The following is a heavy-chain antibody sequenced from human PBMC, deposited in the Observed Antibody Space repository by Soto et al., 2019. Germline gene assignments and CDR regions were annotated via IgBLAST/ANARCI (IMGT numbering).Heavy chain of an antibody. D-gene: IGHD2-15*01. J-gene: IGHJ4*02. CDR2: IWYDGSNK. CDR3: ARDGYCSGGSCYSVPVFDY. Sequence: QVQLVESGGGVVQPGRSLRLSCAASGFTFSSYGMHWVRQAPGKGLEWVAVIWYDGSNKYYADSVKGRFTISRDNSKNPLYLQMNSVRAEDTAVYYCARDGYCSGGSCYSVPVFDYWGQGTLVTVSS. CDR1: GFTFSSYG. V-gene: IGHV3-33*01.